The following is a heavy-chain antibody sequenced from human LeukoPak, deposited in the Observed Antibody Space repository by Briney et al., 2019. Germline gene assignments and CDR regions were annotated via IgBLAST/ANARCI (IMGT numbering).Heavy chain of an antibody. CDR1: GFTFSSYG. CDR3: ARAAGGDY. Sequence: AGGSLRLSCAASGFTFSSYGMHWVRQAPGKGLEWVSSISSSSSYIYYADSVKGRFTISRDNAKNSLYLQMNSLRAEDTAVYYCARAAGGDYWGQGTLVTVSS. J-gene: IGHJ4*02. D-gene: IGHD6-25*01. CDR2: ISSSSSYI. V-gene: IGHV3-21*01.